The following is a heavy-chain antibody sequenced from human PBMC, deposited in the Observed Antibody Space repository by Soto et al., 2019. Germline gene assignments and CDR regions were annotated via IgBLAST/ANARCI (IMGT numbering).Heavy chain of an antibody. CDR3: ARDLGFYGSGIGYY. D-gene: IGHD3-10*01. CDR2: INSDGSRT. V-gene: IGHV3-74*03. J-gene: IGHJ4*02. Sequence: EVQLVESGGGLVQPGGSLRLSCVASGFTFSGYWMHWARQVPGKGLVWVSRINSDGSRTTYADSVKGRFTISRDNAKDTLYLQMNSLRVEDTAVYYCARDLGFYGSGIGYYWGQGILVTVSS. CDR1: GFTFSGYW.